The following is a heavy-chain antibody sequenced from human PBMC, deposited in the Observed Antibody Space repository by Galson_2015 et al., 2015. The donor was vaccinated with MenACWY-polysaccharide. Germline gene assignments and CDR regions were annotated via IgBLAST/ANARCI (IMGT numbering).Heavy chain of an antibody. V-gene: IGHV1-8*01. J-gene: IGHJ4*02. Sequence: SVKVSCKASGYTFTSYDINWVRQATGQGLEWMGWMNPNSGNTGYAQKFQGRVTMTRNTSISTAYMELSSLRSEDTAVYYCARRDIYGTTADYLAFDSWGQGTLITVSS. CDR3: ARRDIYGTTADYLAFDS. CDR2: MNPNSGNT. D-gene: IGHD3-16*01. CDR1: GYTFTSYD.